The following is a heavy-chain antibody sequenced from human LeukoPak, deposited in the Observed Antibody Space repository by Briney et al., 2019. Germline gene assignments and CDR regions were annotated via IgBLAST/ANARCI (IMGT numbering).Heavy chain of an antibody. Sequence: GGSLRLSCAASGFTLDDYGMSWVRQAPGKGLEWVSGIGWSGSSTGYADSVKGRFTISIDNAKNSLYLQLNSLRAEDTAFYYCASDRASGWYRGDYDYWGQGTLVTVPS. CDR1: GFTLDDYG. CDR2: IGWSGSST. J-gene: IGHJ4*02. D-gene: IGHD6-19*01. V-gene: IGHV3-20*04. CDR3: ASDRASGWYRGDYDY.